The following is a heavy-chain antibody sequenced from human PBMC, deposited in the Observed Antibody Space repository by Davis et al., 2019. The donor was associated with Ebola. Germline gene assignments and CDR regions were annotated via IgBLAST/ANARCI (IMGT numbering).Heavy chain of an antibody. J-gene: IGHJ5*02. Sequence: GGSLRLSCKGSGYSFTSYWISWVRQMPGKGLEWMGRIDPSDSYTNYSPSFQGHVTISADKSISTAYLQWSSLKASDTAIYFCARHEQHLSWFDPWGQGTLVTVSS. CDR3: ARHEQHLSWFDP. CDR1: GYSFTSYW. V-gene: IGHV5-10-1*01. CDR2: IDPSDSYT. D-gene: IGHD6-13*01.